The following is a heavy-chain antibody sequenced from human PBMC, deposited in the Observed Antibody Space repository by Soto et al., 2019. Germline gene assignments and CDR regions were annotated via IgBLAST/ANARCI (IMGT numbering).Heavy chain of an antibody. CDR2: ISGSGAGT. J-gene: IGHJ6*02. Sequence: GGSLRLSCAASGFTFSSYAMTWVRQAPGKGLEWVAAISGSGAGTYYADSVKGRFTISRDNSKNTRYLQMDSLSAEDSALYYCAKGGHWNYARGNYGMDVWGQGTTVTVSS. V-gene: IGHV3-23*01. CDR1: GFTFSSYA. CDR3: AKGGHWNYARGNYGMDV. D-gene: IGHD1-7*01.